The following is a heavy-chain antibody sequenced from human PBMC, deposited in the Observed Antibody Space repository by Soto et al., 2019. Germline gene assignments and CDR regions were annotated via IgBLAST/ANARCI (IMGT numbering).Heavy chain of an antibody. D-gene: IGHD4-4*01. CDR1: VGSVSSGSYY. V-gene: IGHV4-61*01. Sequence: SETLYLTCTVCVGSVSSGSYYWSWIRQPPGKGLEWIGYIYYSGSTYYNPSLKSRVTISVDTSKNQFSLKLSSVTAADTAVYYCARDLGYSGDYYYGMDVWGQGTTVTVSS. CDR2: IYYSGST. CDR3: ARDLGYSGDYYYGMDV. J-gene: IGHJ6*02.